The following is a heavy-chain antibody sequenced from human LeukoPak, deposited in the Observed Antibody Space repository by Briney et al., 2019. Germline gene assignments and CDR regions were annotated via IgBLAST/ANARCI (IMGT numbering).Heavy chain of an antibody. D-gene: IGHD4-17*01. CDR3: AKAHDYGDYAGFDY. J-gene: IGHJ4*02. CDR2: ISWNSGNI. Sequence: GGSLRLSCTASGFTFDEYGMAWVRQAPGKGLEWVSGISWNSGNIAYADSVKGRFTISRDSAKTSLYLQINNLRAEDTALYYCAKAHDYGDYAGFDYWGQGTLVSVSS. CDR1: GFTFDEYG. V-gene: IGHV3-9*01.